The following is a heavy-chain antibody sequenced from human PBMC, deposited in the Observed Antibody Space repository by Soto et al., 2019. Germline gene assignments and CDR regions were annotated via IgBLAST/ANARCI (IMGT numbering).Heavy chain of an antibody. Sequence: ASVKVSCKASGYTFTGYYMHWVRQAPGQGLEWMGWINPNSGGTNYAQKFQGRVTMTRDTSISTAYMELSRLRSDDTAVYYCAKDYYDSSGYDKWFDPWGQGTLVTVSS. CDR1: GYTFTGYY. CDR2: INPNSGGT. J-gene: IGHJ5*02. D-gene: IGHD3-22*01. V-gene: IGHV1-2*02. CDR3: AKDYYDSSGYDKWFDP.